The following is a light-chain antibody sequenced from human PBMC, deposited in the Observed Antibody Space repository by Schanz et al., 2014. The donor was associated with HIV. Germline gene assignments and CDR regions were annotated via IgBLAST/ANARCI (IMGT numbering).Light chain of an antibody. J-gene: IGLJ1*01. CDR3: CSYADGGTYV. CDR1: SRDIGSYNF. Sequence: QSVLTQPPSASGSPGQSVTISCTGTSRDIGSYNFVSWYQHHPAEPPKLIIYEVNKRPSGVPNRFSGSKSGNTASLTVSGLQADDEADYYCCSYADGGTYVFGTGTKLTVL. CDR2: EVN. V-gene: IGLV2-8*01.